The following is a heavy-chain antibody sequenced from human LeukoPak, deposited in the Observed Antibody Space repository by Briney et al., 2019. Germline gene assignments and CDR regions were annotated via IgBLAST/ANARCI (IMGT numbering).Heavy chain of an antibody. J-gene: IGHJ5*02. CDR1: GFSFTSSW. Sequence: GGSLRLSCVASGFSFTSSWMTWVRQAPGKGLEWVSSISSSSSYIYYADSVKGRFTIYRDNAKNSLYLQMNSLRAEDTAVYYCARDRRGSYYWFDPWGQGTLVTVSS. CDR2: ISSSSSYI. CDR3: ARDRRGSYYWFDP. V-gene: IGHV3-21*01. D-gene: IGHD1-26*01.